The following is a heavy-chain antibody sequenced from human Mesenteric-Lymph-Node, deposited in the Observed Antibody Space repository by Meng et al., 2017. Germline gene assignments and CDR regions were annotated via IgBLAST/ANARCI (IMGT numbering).Heavy chain of an antibody. Sequence: GESLKISCVASGFTFSNYIINWVRQAPGKGLEWVSGISTSGESTYYADSVKGRFTISRDNSKNTLYLQMNSLRDDDTAVYYCAKRSWGGEYYFDYWGLGTLVTVSS. J-gene: IGHJ4*02. D-gene: IGHD3-10*01. CDR2: ISTSGEST. V-gene: IGHV3-23*01. CDR1: GFTFSNYI. CDR3: AKRSWGGEYYFDY.